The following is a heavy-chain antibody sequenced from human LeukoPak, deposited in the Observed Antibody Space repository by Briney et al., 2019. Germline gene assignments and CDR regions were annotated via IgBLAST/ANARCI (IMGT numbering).Heavy chain of an antibody. V-gene: IGHV1-69*06. Sequence: SVKVSCKASGGTFSSYAITWVRQAPGQGLEWMGGIIPIFDTTNYAQKFQGRVSITADKSTSTAYMELSSLRSEDTALYYCARAAYGEGPDYYYMDVWGKGTTVTISS. D-gene: IGHD4-17*01. CDR1: GGTFSSYA. J-gene: IGHJ6*03. CDR2: IIPIFDTT. CDR3: ARAAYGEGPDYYYMDV.